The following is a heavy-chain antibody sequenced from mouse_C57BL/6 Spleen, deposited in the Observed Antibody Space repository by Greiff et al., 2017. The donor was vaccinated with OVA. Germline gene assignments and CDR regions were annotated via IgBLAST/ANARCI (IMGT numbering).Heavy chain of an antibody. CDR3: ASGKLDYDGYFDV. V-gene: IGHV1-7*01. J-gene: IGHJ1*03. D-gene: IGHD2-4*01. Sequence: VQLQQSGAELAKPGASVKLSCKASGYTFTSYWKHWVKQRPGQGREWIGYINPSSGYTKYNQKFKDKATLTADKSSSTAYMQLSSLTYEDSAVYYCASGKLDYDGYFDVWGTGTTVTVSS. CDR2: INPSSGYT. CDR1: GYTFTSYW.